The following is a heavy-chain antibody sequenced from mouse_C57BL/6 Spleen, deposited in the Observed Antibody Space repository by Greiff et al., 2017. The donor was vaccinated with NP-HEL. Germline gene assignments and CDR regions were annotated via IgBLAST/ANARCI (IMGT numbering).Heavy chain of an antibody. CDR3: ARGYYGSSNWYFDV. J-gene: IGHJ1*03. CDR1: GYTFTSYW. V-gene: IGHV1-69*01. CDR2: IDPSDSYT. Sequence: QVQLQQPGAELVMPGASVKLSCKASGYTFTSYWMHWVQQRPGQGLEWIGEIDPSDSYTNYNQKFKGKSTLTVDKSSSTAYMQLSSLTSEDSAVYYCARGYYGSSNWYFDVWGTGTTVTVSS. D-gene: IGHD1-1*01.